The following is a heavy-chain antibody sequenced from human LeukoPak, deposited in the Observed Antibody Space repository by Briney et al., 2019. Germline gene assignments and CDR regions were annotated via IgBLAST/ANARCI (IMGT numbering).Heavy chain of an antibody. CDR2: IYGSGST. CDR1: GGSISGSH. Sequence: PSETLSLTCLVSGGSISGSHWSWIRQPAEKRLEWIGRIYGSGSTTYNPSLRSRVTILVDTSKNQFSLRLTSVTAADTAVYYCARAGGVLGYFDYWGQGALVTVSS. V-gene: IGHV4-4*07. J-gene: IGHJ4*02. CDR3: ARAGGVLGYFDY. D-gene: IGHD6-13*01.